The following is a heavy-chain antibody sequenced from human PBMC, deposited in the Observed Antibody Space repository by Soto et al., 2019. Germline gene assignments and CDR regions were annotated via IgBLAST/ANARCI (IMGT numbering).Heavy chain of an antibody. V-gene: IGHV1-8*01. CDR2: MNPNSGNT. Sequence: GASVKVSCKASGYTFTSYDVNWVRQATGQGLEWMGRMNPNSGNTGYAQKFQGRVTMTRNTSISTAYMELSSLRSEDTAVYYCARAREVTIFGVVISSIYYYGMDVWGQGTTVTVSS. D-gene: IGHD3-3*01. CDR1: GYTFTSYD. CDR3: ARAREVTIFGVVISSIYYYGMDV. J-gene: IGHJ6*02.